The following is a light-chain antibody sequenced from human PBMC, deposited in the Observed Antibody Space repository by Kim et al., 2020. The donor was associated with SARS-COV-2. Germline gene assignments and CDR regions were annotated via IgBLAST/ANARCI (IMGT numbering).Light chain of an antibody. CDR1: QSVSSF. J-gene: IGKJ4*02. Sequence: EIALTQSPATLSLSPGERATLSCRASQSVSSFLVWYQQKPGQPPRLLIYDASKRATGIPARFSGSGSGTDFTLTISSLKPEDFAVYYCKQRSNWPLTFGGGTKVDIK. CDR2: DAS. CDR3: KQRSNWPLT. V-gene: IGKV3-11*01.